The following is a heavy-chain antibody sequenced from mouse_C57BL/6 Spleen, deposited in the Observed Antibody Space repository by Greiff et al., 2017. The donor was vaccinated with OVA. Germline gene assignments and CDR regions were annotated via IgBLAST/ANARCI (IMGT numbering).Heavy chain of an antibody. CDR1: GYTFTDYN. V-gene: IGHV1-18*01. CDR2: INPNNGGT. Sequence: VQLQQSGPELVKPGASVKIPCKASGYTFTDYNMDWVKQSHGKSLEWIGDINPNNGGTIYNQKFKGKATLTVDKSSSTAYMDLRSLTSEDTAVYYCARWGITTLRYFDVWGTGTTVTVSS. CDR3: ARWGITTLRYFDV. J-gene: IGHJ1*03. D-gene: IGHD1-1*01.